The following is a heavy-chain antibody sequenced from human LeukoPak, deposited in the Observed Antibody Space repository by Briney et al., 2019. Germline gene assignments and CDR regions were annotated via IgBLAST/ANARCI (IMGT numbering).Heavy chain of an antibody. Sequence: TSETLSLTCTVSGVSISSGGYYWSWIRQHPGDGLEWIGYIYYSGSTYYNPSLKSRVTISIDTSKNQFSLKLSSVTAADTAVYYCARAGGFFSPFGYWGQGTLVTVSS. CDR3: ARAGGFFSPFGY. CDR1: GVSISSGGYY. D-gene: IGHD3-16*01. V-gene: IGHV4-31*03. J-gene: IGHJ4*02. CDR2: IYYSGST.